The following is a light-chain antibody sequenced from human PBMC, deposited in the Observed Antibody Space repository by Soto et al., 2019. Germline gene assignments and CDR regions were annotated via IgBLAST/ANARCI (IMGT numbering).Light chain of an antibody. CDR3: SLYTSENAYV. J-gene: IGLJ1*01. CDR2: EVS. CDR1: STDFVSYNR. Sequence: QSALTQPPSVSGPPGQSVTISCTGTSTDFVSYNRVSWYQQPPGTAPKLMIYEVSKRPSGVPDRFSGSKSGNTASLTISGLQAADEADYYCSLYTSENAYVFGTGTKVTVL. V-gene: IGLV2-18*01.